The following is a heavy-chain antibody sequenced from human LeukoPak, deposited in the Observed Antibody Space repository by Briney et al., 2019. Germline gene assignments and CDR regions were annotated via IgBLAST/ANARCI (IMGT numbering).Heavy chain of an antibody. V-gene: IGHV4-61*02. CDR1: GGSISSGTYY. CDR3: ASRINYYGSGRYFDY. D-gene: IGHD3-10*01. Sequence: SETLSLTCTVSGGSISSGTYYWSWIRQPAGKGLEWIGRIYSSGSTNYNPSLKSRVTMSVDTSKNQFSLKLSSVTAADTAVYYCASRINYYGSGRYFDYWGQGTLVTVSS. J-gene: IGHJ4*02. CDR2: IYSSGST.